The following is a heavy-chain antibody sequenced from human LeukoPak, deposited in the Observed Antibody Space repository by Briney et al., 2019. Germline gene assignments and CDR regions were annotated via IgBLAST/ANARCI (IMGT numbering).Heavy chain of an antibody. D-gene: IGHD3-3*01. CDR1: GGSFSGYY. V-gene: IGHV4-34*01. CDR2: INHSGST. J-gene: IGHJ3*02. Sequence: KPSETLSLTCAVYGGSFSGYYWSWIRQPPGKGLEWIGEINHSGSTNYNPSLKSRVTISVDTSKNQLSLKLNSVTAADTALYYCARELEADAADIWGQGTMVTVSS. CDR3: ARELEADAADI.